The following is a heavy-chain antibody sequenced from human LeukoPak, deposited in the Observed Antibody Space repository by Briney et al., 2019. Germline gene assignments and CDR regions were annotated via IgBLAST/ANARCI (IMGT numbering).Heavy chain of an antibody. V-gene: IGHV3-48*01. CDR1: GFTFSSYS. J-gene: IGHJ4*02. Sequence: GGSLRLSCAASGFTFSSYSMNWVRQAPGKGLEWVSYISSSSSTIYYADSVKGRFTISRDNAKNSLYLQTNSLRAEDTAVYYCARDLEYLGCDYWGQGTLVTVSS. CDR2: ISSSSSTI. CDR3: ARDLEYLGCDY. D-gene: IGHD2/OR15-2a*01.